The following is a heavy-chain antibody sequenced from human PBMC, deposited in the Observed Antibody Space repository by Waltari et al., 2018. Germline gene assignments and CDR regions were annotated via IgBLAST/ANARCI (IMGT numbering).Heavy chain of an antibody. V-gene: IGHV1-69-2*01. D-gene: IGHD1-26*01. CDR3: AIVVGDYPDY. CDR2: VDPEDGET. CDR1: GYTFTDYY. Sequence: EVQLVQSGAEVKKPGATVKISCKASGYTFTDYYMHWVQQAPGKGLEWMGRVDPEDGETIYAEKFQGRVTITAGTATDTAYMELSSLRSEDTAVYYCAIVVGDYPDYWGQGTLVTVSS. J-gene: IGHJ4*02.